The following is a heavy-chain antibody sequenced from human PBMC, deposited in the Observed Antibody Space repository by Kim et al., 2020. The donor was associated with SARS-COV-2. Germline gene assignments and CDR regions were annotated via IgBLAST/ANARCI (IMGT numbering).Heavy chain of an antibody. V-gene: IGHV3-7*01. CDR2: INDAGRVK. Sequence: GGSLRLSCGASGFTFRRYWMSWVRQAPGKGLEWVANINDAGRVKCYVDSVKGRFTISRDNTKNTVYLQMISLRVDDTAVYYCTHPLIAATEVGVDYWGRGTLVTVSS. CDR3: THPLIAATEVGVDY. CDR1: GFTFRRYW. D-gene: IGHD6-13*01. J-gene: IGHJ4*02.